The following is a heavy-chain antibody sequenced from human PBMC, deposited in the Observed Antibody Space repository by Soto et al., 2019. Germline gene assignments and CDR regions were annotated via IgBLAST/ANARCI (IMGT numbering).Heavy chain of an antibody. Sequence: GGSLRLSCAASGFSFSSYTMHWVRQTPGKGLERVAVISHDGGDKYYADSVKGRFTISRDNSKNTLYLQMNSLRREDTSVYYCASDLGLDTAMATGYYYYGKDVWGEGTTVTVSS. D-gene: IGHD5-18*01. V-gene: IGHV3-30*04. CDR1: GFSFSSYT. CDR3: ASDLGLDTAMATGYYYYGKDV. CDR2: ISHDGGDK. J-gene: IGHJ6*04.